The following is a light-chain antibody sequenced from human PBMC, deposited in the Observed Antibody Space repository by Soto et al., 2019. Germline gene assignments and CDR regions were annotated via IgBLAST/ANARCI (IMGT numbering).Light chain of an antibody. CDR2: EVT. Sequence: QSALTQPASVSGSSGQSFTISCPGNSSDVGGYNYVSWEQQHPGTAPKVMIYEVTNRPSGVFDRFSGSKSGKTASLTIFGLQAEDEGDYYCSSYTTSTTQVFGGGTKLTVL. CDR1: SSDVGGYNY. CDR3: SSYTTSTTQV. V-gene: IGLV2-14*01. J-gene: IGLJ2*01.